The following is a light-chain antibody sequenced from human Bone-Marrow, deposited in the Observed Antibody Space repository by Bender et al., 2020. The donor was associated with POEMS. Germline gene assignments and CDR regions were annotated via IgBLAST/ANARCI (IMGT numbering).Light chain of an antibody. CDR1: RSNIGANYD. Sequence: QSVLTQPPSASGTPGQRVTISCTGSRSNIGANYDVHWYRQLPGTAPKLLIYSSHRRPSEVPDRFSGSRSGTSASLAISGLQSEDEADYYCAVWDDSLNGWVFGGGTKLTVL. CDR3: AVWDDSLNGWV. V-gene: IGLV1-44*01. CDR2: SSH. J-gene: IGLJ3*02.